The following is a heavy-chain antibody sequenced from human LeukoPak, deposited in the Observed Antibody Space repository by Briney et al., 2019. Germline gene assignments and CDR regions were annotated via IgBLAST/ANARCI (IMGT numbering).Heavy chain of an antibody. J-gene: IGHJ3*02. V-gene: IGHV3-9*01. CDR1: GFTFDDYA. CDR3: AKDIAYSYGYYAFDI. D-gene: IGHD5-18*01. Sequence: PGGSLRLSCAASGFTFDDYAMHWVRQAPGKGLEWVSGISWNSGSIGYADSVKGRFTTSRDNAKNSLYLQMNSLRAEDTALYYCAKDIAYSYGYYAFDIWGQGTMVTVSS. CDR2: ISWNSGSI.